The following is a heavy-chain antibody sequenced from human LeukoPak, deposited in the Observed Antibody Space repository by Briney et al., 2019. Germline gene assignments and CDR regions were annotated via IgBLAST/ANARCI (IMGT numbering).Heavy chain of an antibody. D-gene: IGHD1-26*01. CDR1: GDSIRSYY. CDR2: LYYSGST. J-gene: IGHJ4*02. CDR3: AKHYSGSFDY. V-gene: IGHV4-59*01. Sequence: PSETLSLTCTVSGDSIRSYYWSWIRQPPGKGLEWIGYLYYSGSTNYNPSLKSRVTISVDTSKNQFSLKLSSVTAADTAVYYCAKHYSGSFDYWGQGTLVTVSS.